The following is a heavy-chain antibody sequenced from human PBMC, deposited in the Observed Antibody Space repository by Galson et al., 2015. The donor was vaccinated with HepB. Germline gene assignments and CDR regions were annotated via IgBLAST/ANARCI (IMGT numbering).Heavy chain of an antibody. CDR3: ARDMVVLVPVALAYAMDV. J-gene: IGHJ6*02. CDR2: INSDGSST. V-gene: IGHV3-74*01. D-gene: IGHD2-2*01. CDR1: GFTLSSYW. Sequence: SLRLSCAASGFTLSSYWMHWVRQVPGKGLVWVSRINSDGSSTAYADSVKGRFTISRDNAKNTLYLQMNSLRAEDTAVYYCARDMVVLVPVALAYAMDVWGQGTTVTVSS.